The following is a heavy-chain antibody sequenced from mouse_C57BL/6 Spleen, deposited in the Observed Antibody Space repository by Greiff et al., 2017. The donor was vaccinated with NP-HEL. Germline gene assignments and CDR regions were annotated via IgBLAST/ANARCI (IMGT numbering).Heavy chain of an antibody. V-gene: IGHV1-54*01. D-gene: IGHD1-1*01. J-gene: IGHJ1*03. Sequence: VQLQESGAELVRPGTSVKVSCKASGYAFTNYLIEWVKQRPGQGLEWIGVINPGSGGTNYNEKFKGKATLTADKSSSTAYMQLSSLTSEDSAVYFCARYTTVVAKNWYFDVWGTGTTVTVSS. CDR3: ARYTTVVAKNWYFDV. CDR1: GYAFTNYL. CDR2: INPGSGGT.